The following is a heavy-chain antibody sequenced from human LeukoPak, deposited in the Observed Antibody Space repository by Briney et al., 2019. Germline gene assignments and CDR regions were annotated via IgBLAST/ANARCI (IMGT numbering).Heavy chain of an antibody. CDR1: GFTFGDYA. J-gene: IGHJ3*02. D-gene: IGHD3-22*01. CDR2: IRSKAYGGTT. CDR3: TRDFAATDYYDSSGYYWPLLGYGDAFDI. Sequence: GRSLRLSCTASGFTFGDYAMSWFRQAPGKGLEWVGFIRSKAYGGTTEYAASVKGRFTISRDDSKSIAYLQMNSLKTEDTAVYYCTRDFAATDYYDSSGYYWPLLGYGDAFDIRGQGTMVTVSS. V-gene: IGHV3-49*03.